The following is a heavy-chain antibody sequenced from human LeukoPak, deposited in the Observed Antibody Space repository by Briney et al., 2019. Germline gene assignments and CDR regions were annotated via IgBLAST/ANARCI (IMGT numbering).Heavy chain of an antibody. D-gene: IGHD3-16*02. V-gene: IGHV4-38-2*02. Sequence: SETLSLTCTVSGYSISSGYYWGWIRQPPGKGLEWIGSIYHSGSTYYNPSLKSRVTISVDTSKNQFSLKLSSVTAADTTVYYCARVGDYVWGSYRYTDIDYWGQGTLVTVSS. CDR2: IYHSGST. CDR3: ARVGDYVWGSYRYTDIDY. CDR1: GYSISSGYY. J-gene: IGHJ4*02.